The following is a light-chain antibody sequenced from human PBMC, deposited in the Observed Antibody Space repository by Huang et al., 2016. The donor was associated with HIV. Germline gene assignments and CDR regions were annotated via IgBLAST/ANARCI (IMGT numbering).Light chain of an antibody. CDR1: QGIRND. V-gene: IGKV1-6*01. CDR2: AAS. J-gene: IGKJ2*01. Sequence: AIQMTQTPSSLSASVGDRVTITCRASQGIRNDLGWYQQKPGKAPNLLIYAASSLQSGVPLRFSGSGFGTDFTLTISSLQPEDFATYYCLQDYNYPRTFGQGTKLEIK. CDR3: LQDYNYPRT.